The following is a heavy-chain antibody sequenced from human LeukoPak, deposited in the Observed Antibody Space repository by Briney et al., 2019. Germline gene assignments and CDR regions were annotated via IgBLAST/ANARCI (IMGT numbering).Heavy chain of an antibody. J-gene: IGHJ4*02. CDR2: ISGSGGST. Sequence: GGSLRLSCAASGFAFSSYATSWVRQAPGKGLEWVSAISGSGGSTYYADSVKGRFTISRDNSKNTLYLQMNSLRAEDTAVYYCAKKSGIAVAGTYQSFDYWGQGTLVTVSS. D-gene: IGHD6-19*01. CDR3: AKKSGIAVAGTYQSFDY. V-gene: IGHV3-23*01. CDR1: GFAFSSYA.